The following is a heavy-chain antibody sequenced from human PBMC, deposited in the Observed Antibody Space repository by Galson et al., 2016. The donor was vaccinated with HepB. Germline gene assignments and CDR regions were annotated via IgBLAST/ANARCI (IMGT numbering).Heavy chain of an antibody. D-gene: IGHD3-3*01. J-gene: IGHJ6*02. CDR1: GHTLTQLS. CDR3: TTGSVRFLEWLGQVDV. Sequence: SVKVSCKVSGHTLTQLSIHWVRQAPGKGLEWMGGFDPEEGEVLYAQQFQGRVTMTEDASTDTAYMELSSLRSQDTAVYCCTTGSVRFLEWLGQVDVWGQGTTVTVSS. CDR2: FDPEEGEV. V-gene: IGHV1-24*01.